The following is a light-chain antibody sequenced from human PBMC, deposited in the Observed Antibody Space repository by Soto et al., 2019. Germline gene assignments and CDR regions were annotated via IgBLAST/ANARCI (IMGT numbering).Light chain of an antibody. J-gene: IGKJ1*01. Sequence: EIVLTTSPGTLSLSPGARATLSCRASQTVSSRYLAWYQQKPGQAPRLLIYGASNRATGIPDRFSGSGSGTDFTLTISRLEPEDFAVYYCQQYGSSGTFGQGTKVDIK. V-gene: IGKV3-20*01. CDR3: QQYGSSGT. CDR1: QTVSSRY. CDR2: GAS.